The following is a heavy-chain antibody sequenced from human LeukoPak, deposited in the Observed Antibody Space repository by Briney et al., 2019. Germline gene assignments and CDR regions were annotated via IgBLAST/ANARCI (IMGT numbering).Heavy chain of an antibody. V-gene: IGHV3-7*01. J-gene: IGHJ4*02. Sequence: GSLRLSCAASGFTFSSYWMSWVRQAPGKGLEWVANIKQDGSEKYYVDSVKGRFTISRDNAKNSLYLQMNSLRAEDTAVYDCARVGYCTNGVCLDYWGQGTLVTVSS. CDR3: ARVGYCTNGVCLDY. CDR2: IKQDGSEK. D-gene: IGHD2-8*01. CDR1: GFTFSSYW.